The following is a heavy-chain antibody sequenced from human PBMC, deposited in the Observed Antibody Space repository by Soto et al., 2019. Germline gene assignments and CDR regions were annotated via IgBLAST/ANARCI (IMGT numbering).Heavy chain of an antibody. CDR1: GGTLSSYT. CDR2: IIPNLGIT. CDR3: ARDKGYCSGASCPDFDY. V-gene: IGHV1-69*04. Sequence: ASVKVSCKASGGTLSSYTFSWVRQAPGQRHEWMGRIIPNLGITNYAQKFQGRITIIVDKSTSTAYMELSSLRSEDTAVYYCARDKGYCSGASCPDFDYWGQGTLVTVSS. D-gene: IGHD2-15*01. J-gene: IGHJ4*02.